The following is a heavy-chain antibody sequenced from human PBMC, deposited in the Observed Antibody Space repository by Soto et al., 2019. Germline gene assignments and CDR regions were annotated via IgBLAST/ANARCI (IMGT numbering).Heavy chain of an antibody. CDR3: ARLLRWYFGVVRHYGMDV. CDR1: GGSFSGYY. J-gene: IGHJ6*02. V-gene: IGHV4-34*01. D-gene: IGHD3-3*01. Sequence: QVQLQQWGAGLLKPSETLSLTCAVYGGSFSGYYWSWIRQPPGKGLGWIGEINHSGRTNYNPSLMSRVTLSVDRPKNQFSLKLSSVPAADTAVYYGARLLRWYFGVVRHYGMDVWGQGTTVTVS. CDR2: INHSGRT.